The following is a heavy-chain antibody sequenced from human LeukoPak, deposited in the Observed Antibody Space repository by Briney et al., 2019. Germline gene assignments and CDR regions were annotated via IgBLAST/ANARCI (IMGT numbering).Heavy chain of an antibody. CDR3: VRCRGTTVLTRFDN. D-gene: IGHD4/OR15-4a*01. CDR1: GGSISNYY. Sequence: SETLSLTCTVSGGSISNYYWSWIRQPAGKGLEWIGRIYSSGSTNYNPSLKSRVTMSVDTSKNQFSVNLTSVTAADTAVYYCVRCRGTTVLTRFDNWGQGTLGTVSS. CDR2: IYSSGST. J-gene: IGHJ4*02. V-gene: IGHV4-4*07.